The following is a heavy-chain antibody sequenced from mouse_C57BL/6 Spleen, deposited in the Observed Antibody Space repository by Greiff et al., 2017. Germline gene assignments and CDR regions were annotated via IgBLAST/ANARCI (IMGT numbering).Heavy chain of an antibody. J-gene: IGHJ2*01. CDR3: ARYYGSSSFDY. Sequence: QVQLQQPGAELVKPGASVKMSCKASGYTFTSYWITWVKQRPGQGLEWIGDIYPGSGSTNYNEKFKSKATLTVDKSSSTAYMQLSSLTSEDFAVYYGARYYGSSSFDYWGQGTTLTVSS. CDR2: IYPGSGST. V-gene: IGHV1-55*01. D-gene: IGHD1-1*01. CDR1: GYTFTSYW.